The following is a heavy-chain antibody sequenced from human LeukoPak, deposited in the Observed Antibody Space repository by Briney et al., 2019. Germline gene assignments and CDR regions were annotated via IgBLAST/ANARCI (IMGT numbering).Heavy chain of an antibody. CDR1: GGSISSYY. V-gene: IGHV4-59*01. J-gene: IGHJ6*03. CDR2: IYYSGST. D-gene: IGHD5/OR15-5a*01. CDR3: ARDASTYYYYMDV. Sequence: SETLSLTCTVSGGSISSYYWSWIRQPPGKGLEWIGYIYYSGSTNYNPSLKSRVTISVDTSKNQFSLKLSSVTAADTAVYYCARDASTYYYYMDVWGKGTTVPVSS.